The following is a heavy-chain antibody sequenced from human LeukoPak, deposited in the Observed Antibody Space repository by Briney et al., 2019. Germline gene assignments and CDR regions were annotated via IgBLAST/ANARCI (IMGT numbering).Heavy chain of an antibody. V-gene: IGHV4-31*03. J-gene: IGHJ6*02. D-gene: IGHD3-9*01. CDR3: ARGGYDILTGYMDV. CDR1: XVSISNRTSY. CDR2: IYDSRRT. Sequence: SETLSLTCTVSXVSISNRTSYWSWIRQHPGKGLEWIGYIYDSRRTYYNPSLKSRVSISVDTSKNQFSLKVSSVSAADTAVYYCARGGYDILTGYMDVWGQGTTVTVSS.